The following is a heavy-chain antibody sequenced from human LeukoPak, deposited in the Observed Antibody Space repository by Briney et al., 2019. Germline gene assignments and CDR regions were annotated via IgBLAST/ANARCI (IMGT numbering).Heavy chain of an antibody. CDR1: GFTFSTYA. CDR2: ISGSGGST. Sequence: PGGSLRLSCAASGFTFSTYAMNWVRQAPGKGLEWVSAISGSGGSTYYADSVKGRFTISRDNSKNTLYLQMNSLRAEDTAVYYCAKSPGDAYSSGGGDYYFDYWGQGTLVIVSS. CDR3: AKSPGDAYSSGGGDYYFDY. D-gene: IGHD6-19*01. V-gene: IGHV3-23*01. J-gene: IGHJ4*02.